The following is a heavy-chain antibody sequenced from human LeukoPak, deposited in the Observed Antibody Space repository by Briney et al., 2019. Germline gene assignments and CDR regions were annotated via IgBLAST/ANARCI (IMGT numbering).Heavy chain of an antibody. D-gene: IGHD3-10*01. CDR3: ARELLSRNWFDP. CDR2: INHSGST. Sequence: SXIXQPPXXXLECIVEINHSGSTNYNPSLKSRVTISVDTSKTQFSPKLSSVTAADTAVYYCARELLSRNWFDPWGQGTLVTVSS. V-gene: IGHV4-34*01. J-gene: IGHJ5*02.